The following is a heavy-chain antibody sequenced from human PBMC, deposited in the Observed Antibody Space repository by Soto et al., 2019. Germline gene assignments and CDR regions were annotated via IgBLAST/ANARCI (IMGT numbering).Heavy chain of an antibody. CDR3: ARDYDFWSGYYLRFDY. CDR2: INPGGGST. CDR1: GYTFTNYY. V-gene: IGHV1-46*01. D-gene: IGHD3-3*01. J-gene: IGHJ4*02. Sequence: ASVKVSCKASGYTFTNYYIHWVRQAPGQGLEWMGVINPGGGSTNYAQKFKGRLTMTRDTSTSTVYMELSSLRSEDTAVYYCARDYDFWSGYYLRFDYWGQGTLVTVSS.